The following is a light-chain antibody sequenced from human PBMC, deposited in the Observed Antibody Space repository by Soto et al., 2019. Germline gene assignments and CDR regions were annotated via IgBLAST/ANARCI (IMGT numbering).Light chain of an antibody. CDR3: QSYDSSLSAPV. J-gene: IGLJ2*01. V-gene: IGLV1-40*01. CDR2: GNS. CDR1: SSNIGAGYD. Sequence: QSVLTQPPSVSGAPGQRVTISCTGSSSNIGAGYDVHWYQQLPGTAPKLLIYGNSNRPSGVPDRFSGSKSGTSVSLAITGLQAEDEADYYCQSYDSSLSAPVFGGGTKLTVL.